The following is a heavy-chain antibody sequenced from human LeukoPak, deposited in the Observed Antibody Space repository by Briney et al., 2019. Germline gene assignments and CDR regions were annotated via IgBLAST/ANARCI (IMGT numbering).Heavy chain of an antibody. CDR3: AEGIRYYYDSSGYYPLNWFDP. J-gene: IGHJ5*02. D-gene: IGHD3-22*01. CDR2: INHSGST. V-gene: IGHV4-34*01. CDR1: GGSFSGYY. Sequence: PSETLFLTCAVYGGSFSGYYWSWIRQRPGKELKWNGGINHSGSTNYNPSLKSRVTISVDTSKNQFSLKLSSVTAADTSVYHGAEGIRYYYDSSGYYPLNWFDPWGQGTLVTVSS.